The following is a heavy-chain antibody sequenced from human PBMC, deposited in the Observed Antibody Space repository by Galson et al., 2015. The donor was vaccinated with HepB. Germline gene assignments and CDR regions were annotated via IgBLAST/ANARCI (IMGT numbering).Heavy chain of an antibody. V-gene: IGHV1-46*01. CDR2: INPGGGDT. Sequence: SVKVSCKASGYTFTNFYIHWVRQAPGQGLEWMGIINPGGGDTNYAQKFQGRVTMTRDTSTSTVYMDLSSLRSEDTAVYYCARGLAAAGHFDYWGQGTLVTVSS. CDR3: ARGLAAAGHFDY. D-gene: IGHD6-13*01. CDR1: GYTFTNFY. J-gene: IGHJ4*02.